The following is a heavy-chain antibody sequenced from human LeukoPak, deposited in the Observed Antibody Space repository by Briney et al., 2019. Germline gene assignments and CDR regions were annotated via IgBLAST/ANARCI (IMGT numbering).Heavy chain of an antibody. CDR1: GFTFSSYS. Sequence: KPGGSLRLSCAASGFTFSSYSMNWVRQAPGKGLEWVSSISSSSSYIYYADSVKGRFTISRDNAKNSLYLQMNSLRAEDTAVYYGARERSGSYSLHPIDYWGQGTLVSVSS. V-gene: IGHV3-21*01. J-gene: IGHJ4*02. CDR2: ISSSSSYI. CDR3: ARERSGSYSLHPIDY. D-gene: IGHD3-10*01.